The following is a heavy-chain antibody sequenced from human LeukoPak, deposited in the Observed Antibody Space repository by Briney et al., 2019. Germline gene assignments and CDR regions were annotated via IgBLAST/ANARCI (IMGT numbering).Heavy chain of an antibody. J-gene: IGHJ6*02. V-gene: IGHV1-2*02. Sequence: ASVKVSCKASGYTFTGYYIHWVRQAPGQGLEWMGWINPYSGGTNYAQKFQGRVTLTRDTPISTTYVELSRLRSDDTASYYCARGAVTTSRYGMDVWGQGTTVTVSS. CDR3: ARGAVTTSRYGMDV. CDR2: INPYSGGT. D-gene: IGHD4-17*01. CDR1: GYTFTGYY.